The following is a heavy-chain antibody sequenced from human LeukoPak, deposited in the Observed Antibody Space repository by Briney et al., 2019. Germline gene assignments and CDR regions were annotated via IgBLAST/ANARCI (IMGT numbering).Heavy chain of an antibody. CDR3: TPDSPFLSGW. CDR1: GITFSKAW. J-gene: IGHJ4*02. CDR2: TKTKSAGGTP. V-gene: IGHV3-15*01. Sequence: GGSLRLSCAASGITFSKAWMSWVRQAPGKGLEWVGRTKTKSAGGTPDYAAPAKGRFTISRDDSKNTLYLQMNSLKIEDTAVYYCTPDSPFLSGWWGQGTLVTVSS. D-gene: IGHD3-3*01.